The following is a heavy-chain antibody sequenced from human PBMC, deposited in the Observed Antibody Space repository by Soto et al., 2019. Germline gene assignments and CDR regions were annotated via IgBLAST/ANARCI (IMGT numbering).Heavy chain of an antibody. CDR1: SGSMNDYY. J-gene: IGHJ3*02. CDR3: ARLKGDGFDT. CDR2: IFTSGST. Sequence: QVQLQESGPRVVKPSGTLSLTCTVSSGSMNDYYLTWIRQPAGKGLECIGRIFTSGSTNYNPSLRRRVTMSVDTSKTRFSLRQTSVTATDTAVYYCARLKGDGFDTWGQGTRVTVSS. V-gene: IGHV4-4*07.